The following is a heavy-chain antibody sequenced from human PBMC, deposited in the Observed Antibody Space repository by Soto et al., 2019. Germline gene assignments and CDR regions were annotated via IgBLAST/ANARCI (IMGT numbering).Heavy chain of an antibody. J-gene: IGHJ3*02. D-gene: IGHD3-3*01. CDR3: AKDHITIFGVVISSQAFDS. V-gene: IGHV3-23*01. Sequence: PVGSLRLSCASSVFTFSSYAMSCVRDAPGKWLEWVSAISGSGGSTYYADSVKGRFTISRDNSKNTLYLQMNSLRAEDTAVYYCAKDHITIFGVVISSQAFDSWGQGTMVIVSS. CDR2: ISGSGGST. CDR1: VFTFSSYA.